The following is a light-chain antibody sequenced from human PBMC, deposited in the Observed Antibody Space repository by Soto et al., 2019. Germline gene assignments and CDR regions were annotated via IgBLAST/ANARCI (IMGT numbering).Light chain of an antibody. CDR3: QQSYTSPFN. V-gene: IGKV1-39*01. CDR2: AAS. CDR1: QSIVSY. J-gene: IGKJ3*01. Sequence: DIQMTQSPSSLSASVGDRVTIICRASQSIVSYLNWYQQKPGKAPKLLVYAASSPRTGVPSRFSGSGSGTNFTLTIGSLQPEDFATYDGQQSYTSPFNFGPGTQVDVK.